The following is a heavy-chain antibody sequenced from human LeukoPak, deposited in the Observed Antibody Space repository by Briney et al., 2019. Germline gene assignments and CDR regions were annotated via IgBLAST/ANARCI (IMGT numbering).Heavy chain of an antibody. D-gene: IGHD2-2*01. J-gene: IGHJ6*03. CDR1: GGSFSGYY. V-gene: IGHV4-34*01. Sequence: PSETLSLTCAVYGGSFSGYYWSWIRQPPGKGLEWIGEINHSGSTNYNPSLKSRVTISVDTSKNQFSLKLSSVTAADTAVYYCARQGYCSSTSCRTDYYYMDVWGKGTTVTVSS. CDR3: ARQGYCSSTSCRTDYYYMDV. CDR2: INHSGST.